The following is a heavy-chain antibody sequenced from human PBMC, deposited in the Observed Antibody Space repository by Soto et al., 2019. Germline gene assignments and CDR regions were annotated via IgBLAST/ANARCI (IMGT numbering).Heavy chain of an antibody. Sequence: QVQLVESGGGVVQPGRSLRLSCAASGFTFSSYGMHWVRQAPGKGLEWVAVISYDGSNKYYADSVKGRFTISRDNSKNTLYLQMNSLRAEDTAVYYCETQQWLNAQFDYWGQGTLVTVSS. CDR3: ETQQWLNAQFDY. CDR2: ISYDGSNK. V-gene: IGHV3-30*03. J-gene: IGHJ4*02. D-gene: IGHD6-19*01. CDR1: GFTFSSYG.